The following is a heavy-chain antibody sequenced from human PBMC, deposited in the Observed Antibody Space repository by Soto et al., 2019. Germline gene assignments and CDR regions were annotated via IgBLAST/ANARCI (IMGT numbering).Heavy chain of an antibody. CDR2: IIPIFGTA. Sequence: QVQLVQSGAEVKKPGSSVKVSCKASGGTFSSYAISWVRQAPGQGLEWMGGIIPIFGTANYAQKFQGRVKITADESTSKAYMELSSLRSEDTAVYYCARFGRLASPRFADFDYWGQGTLVTVSS. CDR3: ARFGRLASPRFADFDY. D-gene: IGHD6-19*01. V-gene: IGHV1-69*12. CDR1: GGTFSSYA. J-gene: IGHJ4*02.